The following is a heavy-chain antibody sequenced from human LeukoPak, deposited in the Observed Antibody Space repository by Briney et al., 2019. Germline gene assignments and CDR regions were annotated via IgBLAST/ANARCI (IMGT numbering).Heavy chain of an antibody. CDR2: IYTSGST. V-gene: IGHV4-4*07. D-gene: IGHD5-12*01. CDR1: GGSISNFY. J-gene: IGHJ5*02. CDR3: ARGYSGYDQIDP. Sequence: PSETLSLTRTVSGGSISNFYWSWIRQPAGKGLERIGRIYTSGSTNYNPSLKSRVTMSVDTSKNQFSLKLSSVTAADTAVYYCARGYSGYDQIDPWGQGTLVTVSS.